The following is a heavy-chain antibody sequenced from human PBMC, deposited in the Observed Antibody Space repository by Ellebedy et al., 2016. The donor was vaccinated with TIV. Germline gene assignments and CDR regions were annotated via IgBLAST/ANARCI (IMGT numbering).Heavy chain of an antibody. CDR1: GITFSSYA. J-gene: IGHJ6*03. CDR2: ISGSGGST. Sequence: GESLKISXAVSGITFSSYAMSWVRQAPGKGLEWVSAISGSGGSTYYADSVKGRFTISRDNAKNSLYLQMNSLRAEDTAVYYCARDEESYYGYYYYYYMDVWGKGTTVTVSS. D-gene: IGHD1-26*01. V-gene: IGHV3-23*01. CDR3: ARDEESYYGYYYYYYMDV.